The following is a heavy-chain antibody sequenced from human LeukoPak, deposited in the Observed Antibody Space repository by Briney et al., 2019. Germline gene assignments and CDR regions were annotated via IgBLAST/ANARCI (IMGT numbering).Heavy chain of an antibody. D-gene: IGHD1-26*01. V-gene: IGHV4-4*07. CDR1: GGSFSGYY. J-gene: IGHJ5*02. CDR2: IYTSGST. CDR3: ARESYPYWFDP. Sequence: SETLSLTCAVYGGSFSGYYWSWIRQPAGKGLEWIGRIYTSGSTNYNPSLKSRVTMSVDTSKNQFSLKLSSVTAADTAVYYCARESYPYWFDPWGQGTLVTVSS.